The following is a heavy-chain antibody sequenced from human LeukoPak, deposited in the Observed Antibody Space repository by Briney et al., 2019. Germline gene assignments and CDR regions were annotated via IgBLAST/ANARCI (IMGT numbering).Heavy chain of an antibody. Sequence: PSETLSLTCTASGGSISSYYWSWIRQPAGKGLEWIGRIYSSGSTNYNPSLKSRVTMSVDTSKNQFSLKLTSVTAADTAVYYCARALYCSSTSCFYFDYWGQGTLVTVSS. CDR3: ARALYCSSTSCFYFDY. J-gene: IGHJ4*02. D-gene: IGHD2-2*01. V-gene: IGHV4-4*07. CDR2: IYSSGST. CDR1: GGSISSYY.